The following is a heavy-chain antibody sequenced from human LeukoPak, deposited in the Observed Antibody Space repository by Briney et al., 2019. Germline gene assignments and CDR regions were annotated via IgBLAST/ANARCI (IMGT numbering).Heavy chain of an antibody. V-gene: IGHV1-46*01. Sequence: ASVKVSCKASGYTFTSYGISWVRQAPGQGLEWMGIINPSGGSTSYAQKFQGRVTMTRDTSTSTVYMELSSLRSEDTAVYYCARDRGSSGWMEDYWGQGTLVTVSS. CDR3: ARDRGSSGWMEDY. J-gene: IGHJ4*02. D-gene: IGHD6-19*01. CDR2: INPSGGST. CDR1: GYTFTSYG.